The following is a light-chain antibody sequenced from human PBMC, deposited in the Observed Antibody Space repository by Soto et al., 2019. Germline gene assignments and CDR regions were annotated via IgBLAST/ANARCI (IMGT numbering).Light chain of an antibody. CDR3: QQRSNWPMST. Sequence: IVLAHSPSTRXGGAXXIAXXAGMSSQSVSSYLAWYQQKPGQAPRLLIYDASNRAIGIPARFSGSGSGTDFTLTISSLEPEDFAVYYCQQRSNWPMSTFGQGTRLEIK. CDR1: QSVSSY. J-gene: IGKJ5*01. CDR2: DAS. V-gene: IGKV3-11*01.